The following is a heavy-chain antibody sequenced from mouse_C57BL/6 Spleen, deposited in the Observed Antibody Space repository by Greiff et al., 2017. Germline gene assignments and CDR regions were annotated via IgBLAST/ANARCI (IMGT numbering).Heavy chain of an antibody. J-gene: IGHJ4*01. Sequence: QVQLQQSGAELARPGASVKLSCKASGYTFTSYGISWVKQRTGQGLEWIGEIYPRSGNTYYNEKFKGKATLTADKSSSTAYMVLRSLTSEDSAVYFCARARGLEGAMDYWGQGTSVTVSS. V-gene: IGHV1-81*01. CDR3: ARARGLEGAMDY. CDR2: IYPRSGNT. CDR1: GYTFTSYG. D-gene: IGHD3-3*01.